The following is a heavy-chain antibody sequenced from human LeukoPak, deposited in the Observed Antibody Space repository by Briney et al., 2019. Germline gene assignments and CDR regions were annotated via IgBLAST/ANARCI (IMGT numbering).Heavy chain of an antibody. CDR3: AKGPPDPYGSGEQNGDFDY. CDR2: IYSGGST. V-gene: IGHV3-53*05. CDR1: GFTVSSNY. Sequence: GGSLRLSCAASGFTVSSNYMSWVRQAPGKGLEWVSVIYSGGSTYYADSVKGRFTISRDNAKNSLYLQMNSLRAEDTAVYYCAKGPPDPYGSGEQNGDFDYWGQGTLVTVSS. D-gene: IGHD3-10*01. J-gene: IGHJ4*02.